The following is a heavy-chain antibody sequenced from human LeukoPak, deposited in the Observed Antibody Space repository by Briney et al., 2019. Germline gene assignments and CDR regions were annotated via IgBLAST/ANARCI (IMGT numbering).Heavy chain of an antibody. Sequence: GSLRLSCAASGFTFSSYWMSWVRQAPGKGLEWVANIKQDGSEKYYVDSVKGRLTISRDNAKNSLYLQMNSLRAEDTAVYYCASSVGDSGYVWYYYYMDVWGKGTTVTISS. J-gene: IGHJ6*03. V-gene: IGHV3-7*01. CDR3: ASSVGDSGYVWYYYYMDV. D-gene: IGHD5-12*01. CDR1: GFTFSSYW. CDR2: IKQDGSEK.